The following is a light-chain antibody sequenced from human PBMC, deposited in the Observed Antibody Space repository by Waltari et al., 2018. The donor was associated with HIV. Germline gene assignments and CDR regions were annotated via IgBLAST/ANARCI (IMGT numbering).Light chain of an antibody. CDR2: DAF. CDR1: QSVSSY. J-gene: IGKJ2*01. Sequence: EIVLTQSPATLSLSPGERATLSCRASQSVSSYLAWYQQKPGQAPRLLVYDAFNRATGIPARFSGSGSETDFTLTISSLEPEDSAVYYCQQRSNWPHTFGQGTKLEIK. V-gene: IGKV3-11*01. CDR3: QQRSNWPHT.